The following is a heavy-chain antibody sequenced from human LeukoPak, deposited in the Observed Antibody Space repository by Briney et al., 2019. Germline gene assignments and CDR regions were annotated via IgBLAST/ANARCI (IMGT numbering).Heavy chain of an antibody. CDR3: ASPYSSSVAGGG. Sequence: GGSLRLSCAASGFTFSSYSMNWVHQAPGKGLEWVSSISSSSSYIYYADSVKGRFTISRDNAKNSLYLQMNSLRAEDTAVYYCASPYSSSVAGGGWGQGTLVTVSS. D-gene: IGHD6-6*01. CDR1: GFTFSSYS. V-gene: IGHV3-21*01. CDR2: ISSSSSYI. J-gene: IGHJ4*02.